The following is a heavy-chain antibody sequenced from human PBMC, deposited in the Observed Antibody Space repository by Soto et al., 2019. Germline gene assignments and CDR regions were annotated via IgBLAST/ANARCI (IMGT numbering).Heavy chain of an antibody. CDR2: IYPDNSDT. D-gene: IGHD5-18*01. V-gene: IGHV5-51*01. Sequence: GESLKISCKGSGYSFAGYWIAWVRQMPGKGLEWMGIIYPDNSDTRYSRSFQGQVVLTMTNMDPVDTATYYCAHSGVRLEYYFDYWGQGTLVTVSS. J-gene: IGHJ4*02. CDR3: DY. CDR1: GYSFAGYW.